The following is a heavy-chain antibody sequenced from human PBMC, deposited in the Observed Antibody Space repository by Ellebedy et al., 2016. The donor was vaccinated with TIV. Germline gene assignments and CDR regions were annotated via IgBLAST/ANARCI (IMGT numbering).Heavy chain of an antibody. Sequence: PGGSLRLSCAASGFTFSSYDMFWVRQAPGKGLEWVALISYDANLKYYADSVEGRFTISRDNSKNTLYLQMNSLGAEDTGVYYCAKVPVGYCTTPPCFYLDYWGQGTLVTVSS. J-gene: IGHJ4*02. V-gene: IGHV3-30*18. CDR2: ISYDANLK. CDR3: AKVPVGYCTTPPCFYLDY. D-gene: IGHD2-8*01. CDR1: GFTFSSYD.